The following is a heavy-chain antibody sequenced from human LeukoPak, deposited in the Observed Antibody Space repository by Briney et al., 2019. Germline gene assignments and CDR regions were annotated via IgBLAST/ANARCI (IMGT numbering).Heavy chain of an antibody. V-gene: IGHV4-59*01. CDR3: ARSQNYYGSGDY. J-gene: IGHJ4*02. CDR1: GGSISSYY. Sequence: PSETLSLTCTVSGGSISSYYWSWIRQPPGKGLEWIGYIYDSGSTNYNPSLKSRVTISEDTSKNQFSLKLSSVTAADTAVYYCARSQNYYGSGDYWSQGTLVTVSS. D-gene: IGHD3-10*01. CDR2: IYDSGST.